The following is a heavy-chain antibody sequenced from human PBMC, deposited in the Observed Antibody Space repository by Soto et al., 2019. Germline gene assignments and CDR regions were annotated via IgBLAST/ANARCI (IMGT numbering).Heavy chain of an antibody. J-gene: IGHJ6*02. D-gene: IGHD5-12*01. CDR3: ARATQGRMATIRNHYYYGMDV. CDR1: GGTFSSYA. Sequence: QVQLVQSGAEVKKPGSSVKVSCKASGGTFSSYAISWVRQAPGQGLECMGGIIPIFGTANYAQKFQGRVTITADESTSTAYMELSSLRSEDTAVYYCARATQGRMATIRNHYYYGMDVWGQGTTVTVSS. V-gene: IGHV1-69*12. CDR2: IIPIFGTA.